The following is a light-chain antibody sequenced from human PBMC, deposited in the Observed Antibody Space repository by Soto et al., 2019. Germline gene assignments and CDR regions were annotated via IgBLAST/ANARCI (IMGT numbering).Light chain of an antibody. V-gene: IGLV2-14*01. CDR1: SSDVGGYNY. J-gene: IGLJ3*02. CDR3: ISYRSGSTLV. Sequence: QSALTQPASVSGSPGQSISISCTGTSSDVGGYNYVSRYQQHPGKAPKLIIYEVTNRPPGVSNRFSGSKSGNTASLTISGLQAEDEADYYCISYRSGSTLVFCGGTKLTVL. CDR2: EVT.